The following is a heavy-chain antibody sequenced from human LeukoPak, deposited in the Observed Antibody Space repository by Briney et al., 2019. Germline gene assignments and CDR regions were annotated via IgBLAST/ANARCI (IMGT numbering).Heavy chain of an antibody. J-gene: IGHJ4*02. CDR1: GYSISSGYY. CDR3: ARHSTAMATGY. D-gene: IGHD5-18*01. Sequence: SETLSLTCAVSGYSISSGYYWGWIRQPPGKGLAWIGSIYHSGSTYYNPSLKSRVTISVDTSKNQFSLKLSSVTAADTAVYYCARHSTAMATGYWGQGTLVTVPS. V-gene: IGHV4-38-2*01. CDR2: IYHSGST.